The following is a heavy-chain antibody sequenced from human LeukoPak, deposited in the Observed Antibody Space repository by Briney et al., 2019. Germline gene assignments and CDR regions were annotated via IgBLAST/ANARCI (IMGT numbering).Heavy chain of an antibody. Sequence: ETLSLTCTVSGGSISSSVYYWGWIRQPPGKGLEWVSAVSGSGDNTYYADSVKGRFIISRDNSKNTLHPQMNGLRAEDSAVYYCAAQWLVLGAFDIWGQGTMVTVS. J-gene: IGHJ3*02. CDR1: GGSISSSVYY. CDR2: VSGSGDNT. D-gene: IGHD6-19*01. CDR3: AAQWLVLGAFDI. V-gene: IGHV3-23*01.